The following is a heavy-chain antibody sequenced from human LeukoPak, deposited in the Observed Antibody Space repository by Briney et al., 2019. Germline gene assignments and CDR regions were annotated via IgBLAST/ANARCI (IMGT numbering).Heavy chain of an antibody. V-gene: IGHV4-59*12. Sequence: PSETLSLTCTVSGASISSYYWSWIRQPAGKGLEWIGEIYHSGNTNYNPPLKSRVTISLDKSKNQFSLKLSSVTAADTAVYYCARVGALGGHDFWGQGSLVTVSS. D-gene: IGHD1-26*01. CDR1: GASISSYY. CDR3: ARVGALGGHDF. CDR2: IYHSGNT. J-gene: IGHJ4*02.